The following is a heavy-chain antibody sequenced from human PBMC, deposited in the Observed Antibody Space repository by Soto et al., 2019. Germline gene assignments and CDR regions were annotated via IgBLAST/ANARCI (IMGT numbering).Heavy chain of an antibody. J-gene: IGHJ6*03. CDR2: INHSGST. V-gene: IGHV4-34*01. CDR3: ARVSSYRFVHYHDHMAV. Sequence: SETLSLTCAVYGGSFSGYYWSWIRQPPGKGLEWIGEINHSGSTNYNPSLKSRVTISVDTSKNQFSLKLSSVTAADTAVYYCARVSSYRFVHYHDHMAVWAKGTT. CDR1: GGSFSGYY. D-gene: IGHD2-2*01.